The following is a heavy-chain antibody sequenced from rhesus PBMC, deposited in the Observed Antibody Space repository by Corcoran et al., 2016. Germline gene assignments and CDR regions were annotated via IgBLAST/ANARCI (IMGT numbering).Heavy chain of an antibody. J-gene: IGHJ4*01. D-gene: IGHD6-25*01. CDR3: ASSPSGSWDYFDH. CDR1: GGSISSNY. V-gene: IGHV4-160*01. Sequence: QVQLQQWGEGLVKPSETLSLTCAVYGGSISSNYWSWIRQPPGKGLEWIGRIRSGGSTNYNPSLKSRVTSSIDTSKNQFSLKLSSVTAADTAVYYCASSPSGSWDYFDHWGQGVLVTVSS. CDR2: IRSGGST.